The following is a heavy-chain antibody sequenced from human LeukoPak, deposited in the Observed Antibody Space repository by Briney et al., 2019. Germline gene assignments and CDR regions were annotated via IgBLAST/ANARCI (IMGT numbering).Heavy chain of an antibody. Sequence: PGGSLRLSCAASGFTFSSYGMHWVRQAPGKGLEWVAVISYDGSNKYYADSVKGRFTISGDNSKNTLYLQMNSLRAEDTAVYYCARDPGRSGGSCYSDYWGQGTLVTVSS. CDR2: ISYDGSNK. J-gene: IGHJ4*02. V-gene: IGHV3-30*03. D-gene: IGHD2-15*01. CDR3: ARDPGRSGGSCYSDY. CDR1: GFTFSSYG.